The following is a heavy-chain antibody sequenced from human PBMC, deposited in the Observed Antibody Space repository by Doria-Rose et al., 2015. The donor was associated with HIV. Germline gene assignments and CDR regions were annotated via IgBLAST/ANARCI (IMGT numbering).Heavy chain of an antibody. CDR3: ARIKSSRWYHKYYFDF. CDR2: IFSHDER. D-gene: IGHD6-13*01. V-gene: IGHV2-26*01. CDR1: GVSLSSPGMG. J-gene: IGHJ4*02. Sequence: QVQLVQSGPVLVKPTETLTRTCTVSGVSLSSPGMGVSWIRQPPGKALEWLANIFSHDERSYKTSLKSRLTISRGTSKSQVVLTMTDMDPVDTATYYCARIKSSRWYHKYYFDFWGQGTLVIVSA.